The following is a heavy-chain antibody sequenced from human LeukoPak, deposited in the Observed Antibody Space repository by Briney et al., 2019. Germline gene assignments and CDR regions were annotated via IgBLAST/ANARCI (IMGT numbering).Heavy chain of an antibody. CDR1: GYSFTSYW. J-gene: IGHJ5*02. CDR2: IYPGDSDT. Sequence: GESLKISCKGSGYSFTSYWIGWVRQMPGKGLEWMGIIYPGDSDTRYSLSFQGQVTISADKSISTAYLQWSSLKASDTAMYYCARSAPTAYYGSGRGIGFDPWGQGTLVTVSS. V-gene: IGHV5-51*01. CDR3: ARSAPTAYYGSGRGIGFDP. D-gene: IGHD3-10*01.